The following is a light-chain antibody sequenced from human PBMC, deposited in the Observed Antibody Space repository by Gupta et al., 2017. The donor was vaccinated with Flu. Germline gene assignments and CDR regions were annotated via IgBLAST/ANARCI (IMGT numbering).Light chain of an antibody. CDR1: QSVRSS. V-gene: IGKV3-11*01. J-gene: IGKJ5*01. CDR2: EAS. CDR3: QQRSNWPST. Sequence: DIVLTQSPATLSLSPGERGTLSCRASQSVRSSLAWYQQKPGQAPRLLIYEASSRATGIPARFSGSGSGTDFTLTISSLEPEDFAVYYCQQRSNWPSTFGQGTRLEMK.